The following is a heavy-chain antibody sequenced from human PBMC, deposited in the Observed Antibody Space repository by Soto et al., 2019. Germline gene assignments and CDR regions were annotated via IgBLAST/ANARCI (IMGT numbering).Heavy chain of an antibody. CDR1: GYIFVNYG. Sequence: QVQLVQSGDEVKKPGASVKVSCKASGYIFVNYGIAWVRQAPGQGLEWMGWISPYTGNTHSATKIQGRLTMTTDTSPTTAYMYLGSRTSDDTAVYYCVMVDNYVTPTPQDVWGQGTTVTVSS. CDR3: VMVDNYVTPTPQDV. CDR2: ISPYTGNT. D-gene: IGHD3-16*01. V-gene: IGHV1-18*01. J-gene: IGHJ6*02.